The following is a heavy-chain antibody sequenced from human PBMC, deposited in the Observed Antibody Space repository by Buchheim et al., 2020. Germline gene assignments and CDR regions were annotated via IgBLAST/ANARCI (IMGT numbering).Heavy chain of an antibody. CDR3: ARGGSTSWFEAEAY. CDR2: INGYGTIT. J-gene: IGHJ4*02. V-gene: IGHV1-18*01. Sequence: QVQLVQSGPEVKKPGASVKVSCKASGYTFTKYGISWVRKAPGQGLEWMGWINGYGTITKYTQKVEDRITMTTDTSTNTAYMELTSLTSDDTAVYFCARGGSTSWFEAEAYWGQGSL. D-gene: IGHD1-26*01. CDR1: GYTFTKYG.